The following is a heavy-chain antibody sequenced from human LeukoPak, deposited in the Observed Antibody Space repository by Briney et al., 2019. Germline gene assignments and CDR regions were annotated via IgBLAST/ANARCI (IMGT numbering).Heavy chain of an antibody. D-gene: IGHD6-19*01. V-gene: IGHV3-23*01. CDR2: ISGTGGST. Sequence: PGGSLRLSCAASGFTFSSYAMTWVRQAPGKGLEWVSVISGTGGSTIYADSVKGRLTISRDNSKNTLYLQMNSLRAEDTAEYYCAKVSAVADHWYFDLWGRGTLVTVSA. CDR3: AKVSAVADHWYFDL. J-gene: IGHJ2*01. CDR1: GFTFSSYA.